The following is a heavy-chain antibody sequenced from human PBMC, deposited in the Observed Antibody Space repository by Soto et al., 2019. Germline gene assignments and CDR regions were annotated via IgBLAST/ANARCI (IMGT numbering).Heavy chain of an antibody. V-gene: IGHV1-69*13. D-gene: IGHD3-9*01. J-gene: IGHJ5*02. Sequence: GASVKVSCKASGGTFSSYAISWVRQAPGQGLEWMGGIIPIFGTANYAQKFQGRVTITADEPTSTAYMELSSLRSEDTAVYYCARWRNYDILDGVWFDPWGQGTLVTVSS. CDR1: GGTFSSYA. CDR2: IIPIFGTA. CDR3: ARWRNYDILDGVWFDP.